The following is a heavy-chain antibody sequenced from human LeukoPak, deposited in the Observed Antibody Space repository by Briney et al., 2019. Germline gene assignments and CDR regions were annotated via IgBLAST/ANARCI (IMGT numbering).Heavy chain of an antibody. CDR1: GFTVSSNY. Sequence: GGSLRLSCAASGFTVSSNYMSWVRQAPGKGLEWVSVIYSGGSTYYADSVKGRFTISRDNSKNTLYLQMNSLRAEDTAVYYCAREEYDYVWGSYRYLGYWGQGTLVTVSS. D-gene: IGHD3-16*02. V-gene: IGHV3-53*01. CDR2: IYSGGST. CDR3: AREEYDYVWGSYRYLGY. J-gene: IGHJ4*02.